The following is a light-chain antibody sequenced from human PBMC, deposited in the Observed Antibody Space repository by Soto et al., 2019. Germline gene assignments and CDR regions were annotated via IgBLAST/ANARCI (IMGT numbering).Light chain of an antibody. CDR1: QSVRSNY. CDR3: QQYGSSPLT. J-gene: IGKJ4*01. CDR2: DAS. Sequence: EIVLTQSPDTLSLSPGERATLSCRASQSVRSNYLAWYQQKPGQAPRFLIYDASSRATGIPDRFSGSGSGTDFTLTISRLEPEDFAVYYCQQYGSSPLTFGGGTKEDIK. V-gene: IGKV3-20*01.